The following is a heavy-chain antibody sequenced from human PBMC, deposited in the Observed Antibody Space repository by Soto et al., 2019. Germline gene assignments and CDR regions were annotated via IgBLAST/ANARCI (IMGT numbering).Heavy chain of an antibody. CDR1: GGSISSYY. CDR2: IYYSGTT. Sequence: SSETLSLTCTVSGGSISSYYWSWIRQPPGKGLEWIGYIYYSGTTNYNPSLKGRVTISVDTSKNQFSLKLSSVTAADTAVYYCAKERAVAGGGNYGMDVWGQGTTVTVSS. J-gene: IGHJ6*02. CDR3: AKERAVAGGGNYGMDV. V-gene: IGHV4-59*01. D-gene: IGHD2-15*01.